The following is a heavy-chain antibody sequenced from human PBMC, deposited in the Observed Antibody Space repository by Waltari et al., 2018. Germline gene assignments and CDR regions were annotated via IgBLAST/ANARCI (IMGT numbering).Heavy chain of an antibody. CDR3: ARYPWIFGVLYYFDY. D-gene: IGHD3-3*01. CDR1: GGSISSGGYY. CDR2: IYYSGST. J-gene: IGHJ4*02. V-gene: IGHV4-31*03. Sequence: QVQLQESGPGLVKPSQTLSLTCTVSGGSISSGGYYWSWIRQHPGKGLEWIGYIYYSGSTYYNPSLKSRVTISVDTSKNQFSRKLSSVTAADTAVYYCARYPWIFGVLYYFDYWGQGTLVTVSS.